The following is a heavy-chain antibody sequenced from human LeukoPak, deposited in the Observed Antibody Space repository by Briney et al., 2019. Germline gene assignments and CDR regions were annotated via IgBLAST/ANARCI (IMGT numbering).Heavy chain of an antibody. Sequence: NTSETPSLTCTVSGVPISSDYWSWIRQPPGKGLEWIGYIYYSGSTNYNPSPKSRVTISVDTSKNQFSLKLSSVTAADTAVYYCARMVAARPYYMDVWGKGTTVTVSS. CDR2: IYYSGST. CDR3: ARMVAARPYYMDV. D-gene: IGHD2-15*01. CDR1: GVPISSDY. J-gene: IGHJ6*03. V-gene: IGHV4-59*01.